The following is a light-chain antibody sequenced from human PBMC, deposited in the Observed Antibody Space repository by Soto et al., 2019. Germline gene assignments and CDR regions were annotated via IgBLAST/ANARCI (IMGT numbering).Light chain of an antibody. CDR1: SSNIGSNY. J-gene: IGLJ2*01. CDR3: AAWDDSPSVHVA. V-gene: IGLV1-47*01. CDR2: RNN. Sequence: QSVLTQPPSASGAPGQGVTISCSGSSSNIGSNYVYWYQQFPGTAPKLLIYRNNQRPSGVPDRFSGSKSGTSASLAISGLRSEDEAEYHCAAWDDSPSVHVAXGGGTK.